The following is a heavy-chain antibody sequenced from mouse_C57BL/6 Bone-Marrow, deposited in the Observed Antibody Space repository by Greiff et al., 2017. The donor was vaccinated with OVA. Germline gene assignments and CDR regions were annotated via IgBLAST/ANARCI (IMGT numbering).Heavy chain of an antibody. J-gene: IGHJ4*01. CDR1: GFSLTSYA. CDR2: IWTGGGT. CDR3: ARNSRDAMDD. Sequence: VQRVESGPGLVAPSQSLSITCTVSGFSLTSYAISWVRQPPGKGLEWLGVIWTGGGTNYNSARKSRLSISKDNSKSQVCLKMNRLQTEDTARYYWARNSRDAMDDWGQGTSVTVSS. V-gene: IGHV2-9-1*01.